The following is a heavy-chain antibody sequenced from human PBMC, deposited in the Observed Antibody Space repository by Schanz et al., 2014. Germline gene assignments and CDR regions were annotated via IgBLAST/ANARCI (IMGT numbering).Heavy chain of an antibody. CDR1: GFTFSSYA. V-gene: IGHV3-13*04. CDR2: IGTAGDT. D-gene: IGHD6-19*01. J-gene: IGHJ4*02. CDR3: ARVVGSGWHYFDL. Sequence: VQLEESGGGLVQPGGSLRLSCAASGFTFSSYAMNWVRQLTGKGLEWVSGIGTAGDTYYPDSVKGRFTISRENAQNSLFLQLNTLRAGDTAVYYCARVVGSGWHYFDLWGQGTLVTVSS.